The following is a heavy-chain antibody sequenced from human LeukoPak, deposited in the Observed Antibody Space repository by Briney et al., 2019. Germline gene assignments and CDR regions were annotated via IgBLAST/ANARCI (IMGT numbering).Heavy chain of an antibody. CDR1: GYLFTNYG. CDR2: IHPRDSDT. V-gene: IGHV5-51*01. Sequence: PGGSLETSCQGSGYLFTNYGIGGVPQIPGKGLGWMGIIHPRDSDTRYTPSFQGQVTVSADKSISTAYLQWNTLEASDTAMYYCARRQYSGYDFDFWGQGTLVTVSS. CDR3: ARRQYSGYDFDF. D-gene: IGHD5-12*01. J-gene: IGHJ4*02.